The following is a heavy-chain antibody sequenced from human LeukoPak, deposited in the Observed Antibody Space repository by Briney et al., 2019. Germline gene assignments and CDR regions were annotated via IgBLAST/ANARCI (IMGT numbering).Heavy chain of an antibody. Sequence: PGGSLRLSCAASGFTFSSYDMHWVRHTTGKGLEWVSAIGTAGDTYYSGSVRGRFTFSRENAKNSLYLQMNNLRAGDTAVYYCARGSGTHFDYWGQGTLVTVSS. CDR2: IGTAGDT. V-gene: IGHV3-13*04. CDR3: ARGSGTHFDY. D-gene: IGHD1-26*01. CDR1: GFTFSSYD. J-gene: IGHJ4*02.